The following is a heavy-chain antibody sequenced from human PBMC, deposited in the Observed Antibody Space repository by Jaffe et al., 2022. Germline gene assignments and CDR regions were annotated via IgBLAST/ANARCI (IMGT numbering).Heavy chain of an antibody. Sequence: QVQLHQWGPGLLKPSETLSLSCAVRNGSLSGYYWSWIRQAPGKGLEWIGEINHRGITKYNPSHNRRFTVSVDTSKNQFSLTLTSVTAADTAVYYCVRDDNYDITNYYREGRGWFDPWGQGILVTVSS. D-gene: IGHD3-22*01. CDR1: NGSLSGYY. CDR3: VRDDNYDITNYYREGRGWFDP. CDR2: INHRGIT. J-gene: IGHJ5*02. V-gene: IGHV4-34*01.